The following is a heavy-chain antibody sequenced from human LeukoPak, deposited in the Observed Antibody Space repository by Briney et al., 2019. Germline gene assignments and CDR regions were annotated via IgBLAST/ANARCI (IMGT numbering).Heavy chain of an antibody. CDR3: ARGSHSASDCSGGSCYWWFDP. CDR2: IFHTGST. D-gene: IGHD2-15*01. CDR1: GASISSYY. Sequence: SETLSLTCTVSGASISSYYWSWIRQPPGKGLEWIGFIFHTGSTNYSPSLKSRVTISLDTSKKEFSLKLSSVTAADTAVYYCARGSHSASDCSGGSCYWWFDPWGQGTLVTVSS. V-gene: IGHV4-59*01. J-gene: IGHJ5*02.